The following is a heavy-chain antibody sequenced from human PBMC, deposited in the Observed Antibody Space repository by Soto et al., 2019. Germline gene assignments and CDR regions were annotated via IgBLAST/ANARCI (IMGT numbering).Heavy chain of an antibody. CDR1: GLTFGSYA. D-gene: IGHD6-19*01. CDR2: ISGSGGST. V-gene: IGHV3-23*01. J-gene: IGHJ4*02. Sequence: SLRLSCAASGLTFGSYAVSWVRQAPGKGLEWVSAISGSGGSTYYADSVKGRFTISRDNSKNTLYLQMNSLRAEDTAVYYCAKDPIAVARSHFDYWGQGTLVTVSS. CDR3: AKDPIAVARSHFDY.